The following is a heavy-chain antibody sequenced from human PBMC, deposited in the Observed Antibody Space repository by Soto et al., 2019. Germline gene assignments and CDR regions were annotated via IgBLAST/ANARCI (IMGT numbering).Heavy chain of an antibody. Sequence: QVQLEQSGAEVKKPGSSVKVSCKASGGTFSNSAISWVRLAPGQGLEWMGGIMPIFRTPDYAQKFQGRVTIIADESTSTAYRESSGLRSDDTAVYECARDKDRLQLGGNYYYVSDVWGQGTRVTVSS. CDR2: IMPIFRTP. CDR1: GGTFSNSA. D-gene: IGHD5-12*01. CDR3: ARDKDRLQLGGNYYYVSDV. J-gene: IGHJ6*02. V-gene: IGHV1-69*12.